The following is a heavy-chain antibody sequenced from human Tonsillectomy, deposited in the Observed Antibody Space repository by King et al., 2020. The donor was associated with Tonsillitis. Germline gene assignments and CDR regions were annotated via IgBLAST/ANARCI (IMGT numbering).Heavy chain of an antibody. Sequence: VQLVESGAEVKQPGESLKISCKGSGYNFPTYWIGWVRHMPGKGLEWMGIVYPDDSDDRYSPSFQGHVTISADKYISTAFLQWSSLKASDTAMYLCARLVPGTPPETTLRTSIWFDRGGQGTLVIVPS. V-gene: IGHV5-51*01. CDR2: VYPDDSDD. D-gene: IGHD4-11*01. J-gene: IGHJ5*02. CDR1: GYNFPTYW. CDR3: ARLVPGTPPETTLRTSIWFDR.